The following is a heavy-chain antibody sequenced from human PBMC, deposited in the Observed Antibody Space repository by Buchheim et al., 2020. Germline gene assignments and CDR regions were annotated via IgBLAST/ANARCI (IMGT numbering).Heavy chain of an antibody. CDR1: GYTFTDYF. D-gene: IGHD3-22*01. Sequence: QVQLVQSGAEVKKSGASVKVSCKASGYTFTDYFVHWARRAPGQGLEWVGLINPSGGSTDYAQKFQGRVTLPREPSTSTFYMDLSSLSSDDTAVYFCARGPYFDTSGYYHSNWFDPWGEGTL. V-gene: IGHV1-46*01. CDR2: INPSGGST. J-gene: IGHJ5*02. CDR3: ARGPYFDTSGYYHSNWFDP.